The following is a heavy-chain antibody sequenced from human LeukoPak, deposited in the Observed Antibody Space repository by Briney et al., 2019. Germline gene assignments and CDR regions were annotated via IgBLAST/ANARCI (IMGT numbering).Heavy chain of an antibody. CDR1: GYTFTSYG. CDR3: ARVLYDYVWGSYNY. J-gene: IGHJ4*02. CDR2: ISAYNGNT. D-gene: IGHD3-16*01. V-gene: IGHV1-18*01. Sequence: ASVKVSCKASGYTFTSYGISWVRQAPGQGLEWMGWISAYNGNTNYAQKLQGRVTMTTDTSTSTAYMELRSPRSDDTAVYYCARVLYDYVWGSYNYWGQGTLVTVSS.